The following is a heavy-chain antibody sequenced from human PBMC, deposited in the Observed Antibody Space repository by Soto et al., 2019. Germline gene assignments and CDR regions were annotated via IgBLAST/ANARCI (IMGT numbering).Heavy chain of an antibody. V-gene: IGHV3-30*18. D-gene: IGHD4-17*01. Sequence: QVQLVESGGGVVRPGRSLRLSCAASGFTFSSYGMHWVRQAPGKGLEWVAVISYDGSNKYYADSVKGRFTISRDNSKNTLYLQMNSLRAEDTAVYYCAKENNGDYVLFDYWGQGTLVTVSS. J-gene: IGHJ4*02. CDR3: AKENNGDYVLFDY. CDR2: ISYDGSNK. CDR1: GFTFSSYG.